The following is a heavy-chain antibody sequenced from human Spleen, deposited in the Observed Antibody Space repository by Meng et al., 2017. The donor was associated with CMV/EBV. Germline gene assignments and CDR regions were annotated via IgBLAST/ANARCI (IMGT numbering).Heavy chain of an antibody. CDR2: INPSGGST. V-gene: IGHV1-46*01. CDR1: GYTFPSYY. D-gene: IGHD2-2*01. Sequence: SGYTFPSYYMHWVRQAPGQGLEWMGIINPSGGSTSYAQKFQGRVTMTRDTSTSTVYMELSSLRSEDTAVYYCARAGYCSSTSCYEDYWGQGTLVTVSS. CDR3: ARAGYCSSTSCYEDY. J-gene: IGHJ4*02.